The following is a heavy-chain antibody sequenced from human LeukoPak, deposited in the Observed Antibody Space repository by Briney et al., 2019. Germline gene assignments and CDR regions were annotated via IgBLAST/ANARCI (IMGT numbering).Heavy chain of an antibody. D-gene: IGHD6-19*01. Sequence: SETLSLTCAVSGGSISSGDYYWAWIRRPPGKGQQWIGSIYYSGTTYYNPFLKSRLTISRDTSKNQFSLKLSSVTTADTAVYYCARHASGWYTDWGQGTLVTVSS. V-gene: IGHV4-39*01. CDR1: GGSISSGDYY. J-gene: IGHJ1*01. CDR3: ARHASGWYTD. CDR2: IYYSGTT.